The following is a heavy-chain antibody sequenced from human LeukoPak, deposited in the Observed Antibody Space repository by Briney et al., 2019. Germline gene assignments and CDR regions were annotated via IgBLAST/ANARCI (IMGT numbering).Heavy chain of an antibody. V-gene: IGHV4-59*01. CDR2: IYYSGST. D-gene: IGHD3-22*01. CDR3: ARQVPGLYDSSGYLEFDY. Sequence: PSETLSLTCTVSGGSISSYYWSWIRQPPGKGLEWIGYIYYSGSTNYNPSLKSRVTISVDTSKNQFSLKLSSVTAADTAVYYCARQVPGLYDSSGYLEFDYWGQGTLVTVSS. CDR1: GGSISSYY. J-gene: IGHJ4*02.